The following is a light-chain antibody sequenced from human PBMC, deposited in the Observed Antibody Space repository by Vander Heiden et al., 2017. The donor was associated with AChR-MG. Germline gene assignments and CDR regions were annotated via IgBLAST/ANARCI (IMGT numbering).Light chain of an antibody. CDR3: MQGTHWPLT. Sequence: DVVMTQSPLSLTVTLGQPASISCGSSQSLVHSDGTTYLNWFQQRPGQSSRRLIYKVSNRDSGVPDRFSGSGSGSDFTLKISRVEAEDVGVYYCMQGTHWPLTFGQGTKLEIK. CDR2: KVS. J-gene: IGKJ2*01. V-gene: IGKV2-30*02. CDR1: QSLVHSDGTTY.